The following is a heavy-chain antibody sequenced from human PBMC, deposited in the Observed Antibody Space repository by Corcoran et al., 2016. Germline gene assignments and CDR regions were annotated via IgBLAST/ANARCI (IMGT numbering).Heavy chain of an antibody. CDR2: IYPNSGGT. CDR3: ARDGYYGGALDI. J-gene: IGHJ3*02. CDR1: GYTFTGYY. D-gene: IGHD3-10*01. Sequence: QEQLVQSGAEVKKPGASVKASCKASGYTFTGYYMHWVRQAPGQGLECMGWIYPNSGGTNYAQKFQGRVTMSRDTSTSTAYMELSRLRSDDTAVYYCARDGYYGGALDIWGQGTLVAVSS. V-gene: IGHV1-2*02.